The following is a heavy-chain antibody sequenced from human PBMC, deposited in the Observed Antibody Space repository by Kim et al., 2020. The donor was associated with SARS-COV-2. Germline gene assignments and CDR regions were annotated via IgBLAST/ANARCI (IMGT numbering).Heavy chain of an antibody. CDR1: GGSISSSNW. CDR2: IYHSGST. Sequence: SETLSLTCAVSGGSISSSNWWSWVRQPPGKGLEWIGEIYHSGSTNYNPSLKSRVTISVDKSKNQFPLKLSSVTAADTAVYYCARGSRLLWFGELLPYNWFDPWGQGTLVTVSS. D-gene: IGHD3-10*01. V-gene: IGHV4-4*02. J-gene: IGHJ5*02. CDR3: ARGSRLLWFGELLPYNWFDP.